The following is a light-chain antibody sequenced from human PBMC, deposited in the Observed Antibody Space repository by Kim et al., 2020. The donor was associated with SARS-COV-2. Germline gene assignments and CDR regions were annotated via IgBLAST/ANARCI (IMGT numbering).Light chain of an antibody. CDR1: DSIIDN. CDR3: QQSYRTPWT. V-gene: IGKV1-39*01. CDR2: LGA. J-gene: IGKJ1*01. Sequence: IQMTQSPSSLSASLGDRVTITCRASDSIIDNLNWYQQKPGKAPKLLIYLGARLQSGVPSRFSGSRSGTDFTLTIGSLQPEDFATYYCQQSYRTPWTFGRGTKVDIK.